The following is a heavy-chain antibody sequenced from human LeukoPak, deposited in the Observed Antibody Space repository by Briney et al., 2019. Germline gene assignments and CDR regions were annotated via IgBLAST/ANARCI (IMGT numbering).Heavy chain of an antibody. Sequence: GGSLRLSCAASGFTFSSYSMNWVRQAPGKGLEWVSSISSSSSYIYYADSVKGRFTISRDNAKDSLYLQMNSLRAEDTAVYYCARDRSLRSGYDNWGQGTLVTVSS. CDR2: ISSSSSYI. V-gene: IGHV3-21*01. CDR1: GFTFSSYS. D-gene: IGHD5-12*01. J-gene: IGHJ4*02. CDR3: ARDRSLRSGYDN.